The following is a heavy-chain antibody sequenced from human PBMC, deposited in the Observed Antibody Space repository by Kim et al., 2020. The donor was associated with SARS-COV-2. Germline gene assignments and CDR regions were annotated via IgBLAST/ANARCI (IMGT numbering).Heavy chain of an antibody. J-gene: IGHJ4*02. Sequence: PILKGRVTISGDTSKNQFSLKLSSVTAADTAVYYCARSGAYYDFWSGLDYWGQGTLVTVSS. D-gene: IGHD3-3*01. V-gene: IGHV4-31*02. CDR3: ARSGAYYDFWSGLDY.